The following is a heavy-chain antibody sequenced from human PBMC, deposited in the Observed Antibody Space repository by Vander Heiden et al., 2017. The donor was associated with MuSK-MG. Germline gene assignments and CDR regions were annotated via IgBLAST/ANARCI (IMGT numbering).Heavy chain of an antibody. D-gene: IGHD3-22*01. Sequence: QVQLEQSGAEVKKPGSSVKFSCKASGGSFSSYAISWVRQAPGQGLEWMGGIIPIFGTANYAQKFQGRVTITADESTSTAYMELSSLRSEDTAVYYCARGGYYDSSGYTDYWGQGTMVTVSS. CDR3: ARGGYYDSSGYTDY. CDR2: IIPIFGTA. CDR1: GGSFSSYA. V-gene: IGHV1-69*01. J-gene: IGHJ4*02.